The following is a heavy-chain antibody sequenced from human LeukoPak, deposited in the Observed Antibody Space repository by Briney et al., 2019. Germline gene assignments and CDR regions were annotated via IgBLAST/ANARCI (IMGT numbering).Heavy chain of an antibody. D-gene: IGHD3-10*01. J-gene: IGHJ6*03. CDR2: ISSSSSTI. CDR3: ARDGGRVSTMVRGYYYYYMDV. Sequence: PGGSLRLLCAASGFTFSSYSMNWVRQAPGKGLEWVSYISSSSSTIYYADSVKGRFTISRDNAKNSLYLQMNSLRAEDTAVYYCARDGGRVSTMVRGYYYYYMDVWGKGTTVTVSS. CDR1: GFTFSSYS. V-gene: IGHV3-48*01.